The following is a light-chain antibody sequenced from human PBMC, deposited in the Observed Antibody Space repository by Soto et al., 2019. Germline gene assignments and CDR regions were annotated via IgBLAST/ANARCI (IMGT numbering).Light chain of an antibody. V-gene: IGKV3-20*01. J-gene: IGKJ3*01. CDR1: QSVSSSY. CDR2: GAS. CDR3: QHYGTSAL. Sequence: EIVLTQSPGTLSLSPGERATLSCRASQSVSSSYLAWYQQKPGQAPRLLIYGASSRATGIPDRFSVSASGTDSTLTISRLEPEDFAVYYCQHYGTSALFGPGTKVDIK.